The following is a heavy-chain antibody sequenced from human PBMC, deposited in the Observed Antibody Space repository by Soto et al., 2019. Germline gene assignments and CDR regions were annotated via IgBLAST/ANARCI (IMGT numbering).Heavy chain of an antibody. V-gene: IGHV4-39*02. CDR1: GGSIRTTSYY. D-gene: IGHD2-2*01. CDR3: ARSGGYCSGASCYFSFDP. J-gene: IGHJ5*02. CDR2: VYYSGST. Sequence: QLQVQESGPGLVKPSETLSLNCTVSGGSIRTTSYYWGWIRQPPGKGLEWIGSVYYSGSTYYNPSLMSRVTISVDTSKNHFSLKLNSVTAADTAVYYCARSGGYCSGASCYFSFDPWGQGTLVTVSS.